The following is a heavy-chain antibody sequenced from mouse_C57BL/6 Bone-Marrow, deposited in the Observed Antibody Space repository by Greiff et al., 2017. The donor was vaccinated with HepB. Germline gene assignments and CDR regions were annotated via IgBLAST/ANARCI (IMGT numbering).Heavy chain of an antibody. V-gene: IGHV3-6*01. CDR2: ISYDGSN. J-gene: IGHJ2*01. Sequence: EVQLQESGPGLVKPSQSLSLTCSVTGYSITSGYYWNWIRQFPGNKLEWMGYISYDGSNNYNPSLKNRISITRDTSKNQFFLKLNSVTTEDTATYYCARDSDYDDGYWGQGTTLTVSS. CDR1: GYSITSGYY. CDR3: ARDSDYDDGY. D-gene: IGHD2-4*01.